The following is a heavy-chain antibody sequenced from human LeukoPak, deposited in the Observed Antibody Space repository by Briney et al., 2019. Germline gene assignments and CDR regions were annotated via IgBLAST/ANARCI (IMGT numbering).Heavy chain of an antibody. CDR2: IYHSGST. D-gene: IGHD6-13*01. CDR3: ARERAAAGTAVNYYYYMDV. J-gene: IGHJ6*03. CDR1: GYSISSGYY. V-gene: IGHV4-38-2*02. Sequence: SETLSLTCTVSGYSISSGYYWGWIRQPPGKGLEWIGSIYHSGSTYYNPSLKSRVTISVDTSKNQFSLKLSSVTAADTAVYYCARERAAAGTAVNYYYYMDVWGKGTTVTVSS.